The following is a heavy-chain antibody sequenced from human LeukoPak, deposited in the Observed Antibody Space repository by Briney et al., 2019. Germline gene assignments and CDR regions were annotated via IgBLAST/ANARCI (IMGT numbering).Heavy chain of an antibody. J-gene: IGHJ4*02. CDR2: INSDGSST. Sequence: PGGSLRLSCAASGFTFSSYWIYWVRQAPGKGLVWVSRINSDGSSTTYADSVKGRFTISRDNAKNTLYLQMNSLRAEDTAVYYCARESRDGYNYDYWGQGTLVTVSS. CDR3: ARESRDGYNYDY. CDR1: GFTFSSYW. V-gene: IGHV3-74*01. D-gene: IGHD5-24*01.